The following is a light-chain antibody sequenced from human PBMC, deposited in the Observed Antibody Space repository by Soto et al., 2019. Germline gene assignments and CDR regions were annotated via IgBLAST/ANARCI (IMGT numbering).Light chain of an antibody. CDR1: SCDVGGYNY. Sequence: QSALTQPASVSGSPGQSITISCNGTSCDVGGYNYVSWYQQHPGKAPKLMIYDVSNRPSGVSNRFSGSKSDNTASLAISGLQAEDEADYYCSSYTSTSAVVFGGGTKVTVL. V-gene: IGLV2-14*01. CDR3: SSYTSTSAVV. J-gene: IGLJ2*01. CDR2: DVS.